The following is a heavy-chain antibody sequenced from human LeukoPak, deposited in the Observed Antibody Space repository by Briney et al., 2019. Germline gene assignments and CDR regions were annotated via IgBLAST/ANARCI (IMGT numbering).Heavy chain of an antibody. CDR2: IYYSGST. CDR3: ATGTSYGLSYFDY. J-gene: IGHJ4*02. V-gene: IGHV4-59*08. CDR1: GGSISSYY. D-gene: IGHD5-18*01. Sequence: SETLSLTCTVSGGSISSYYWSWIRQPPGKGLEWIGYIYYSGSTNYNPSLKSRVTISVDTSKNQFSLKLSSVTAADTAVYYCATGTSYGLSYFDYWGQRTLVTVSS.